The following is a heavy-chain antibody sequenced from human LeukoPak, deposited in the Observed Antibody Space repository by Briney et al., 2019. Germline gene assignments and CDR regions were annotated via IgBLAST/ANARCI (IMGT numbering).Heavy chain of an antibody. CDR1: GGSISSYY. CDR3: ARDAYYYDTSGYHQNDY. CDR2: IYSSGST. V-gene: IGHV4-4*07. D-gene: IGHD3-22*01. J-gene: IGHJ4*02. Sequence: SETLSLTCTVSGGSISSYYWSWIRQPAGKGLEWIGRIYSSGSTYYSPSLKSRVTMSVDTSKNQFSLKLSSVTAADTAVYYCARDAYYYDTSGYHQNDYWGQGTLVTVSS.